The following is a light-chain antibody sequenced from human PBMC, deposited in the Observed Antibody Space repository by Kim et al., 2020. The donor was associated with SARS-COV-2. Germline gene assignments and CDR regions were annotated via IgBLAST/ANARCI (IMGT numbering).Light chain of an antibody. CDR3: QQSYTLPRT. CDR2: AAS. J-gene: IGKJ1*01. V-gene: IGKV1-39*01. CDR1: QSIDNY. Sequence: ASVGDRVTISCRASQSIDNYLNWYQQKPGIPPSLLIYAASTLQSGVPSRFSGRGSGTDFTLTISSLQPEDFATYFCQQSYTLPRTFGQGTKVDI.